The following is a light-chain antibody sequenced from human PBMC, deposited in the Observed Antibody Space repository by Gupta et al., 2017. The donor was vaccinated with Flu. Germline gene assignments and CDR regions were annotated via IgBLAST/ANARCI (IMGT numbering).Light chain of an antibody. J-gene: IGKJ1*01. V-gene: IGKV3-20*01. CDR3: QQYGWSPRT. CDR1: QSVTSNF. Sequence: EIVLTHSPDTLSLSPGERATLSCRASQSVTSNFLAWYQQKPGQAPRPLIYGASSRANGIPDRFSGSWSGKDFLLTISRLEHEDFAVYYRQQYGWSPRTFGQGTKVEV. CDR2: GAS.